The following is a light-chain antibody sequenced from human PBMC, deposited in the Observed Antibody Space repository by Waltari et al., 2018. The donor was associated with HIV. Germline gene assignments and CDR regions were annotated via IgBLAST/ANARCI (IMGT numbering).Light chain of an antibody. CDR1: QSIGRY. V-gene: IGKV1-12*01. CDR3: QQASSLPLT. CDR2: AAS. J-gene: IGKJ4*01. Sequence: RVTITCRASQSIGRYLVWYQQTPGKAPKLLIYAASTLQRGVPSRFSGSGSGTSFTLTISSLQPEDFATYFCQQASSLPLTFGGGTTVEIK.